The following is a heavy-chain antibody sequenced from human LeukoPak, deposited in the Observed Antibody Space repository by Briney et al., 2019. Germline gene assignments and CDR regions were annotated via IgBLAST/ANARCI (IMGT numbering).Heavy chain of an antibody. D-gene: IGHD2-21*01. CDR1: GLTFSSYW. CDR3: ARKGGLGDAFDY. V-gene: IGHV3-7*01. J-gene: IGHJ4*02. CDR2: IKQDGNEK. Sequence: PGGSLRLSCAASGLTFSSYWMSWVRQAPGKGLEWVANIKQDGNEKYYVDSVKGRFTISRDNAKNPLYLQMNSLRAEDTAVYYCARKGGLGDAFDYWGQGTLVTVSS.